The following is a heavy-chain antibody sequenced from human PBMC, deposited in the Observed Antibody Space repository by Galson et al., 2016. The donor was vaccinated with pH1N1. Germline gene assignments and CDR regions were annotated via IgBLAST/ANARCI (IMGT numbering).Heavy chain of an antibody. CDR1: GFPFSDYW. J-gene: IGHJ4*02. D-gene: IGHD2-15*01. V-gene: IGHV3-74*01. CDR3: ARIWWGIDY. CDR2: IDNDGRGT. Sequence: SLRLSCAASGFPFSDYWMHWVRQAPGKGLVWVARIDNDGRGTSHADSVRGRFAISRDNAENMLYLQMNSLRTDDTAVYYCARIWWGIDYWGQGALVTVSS.